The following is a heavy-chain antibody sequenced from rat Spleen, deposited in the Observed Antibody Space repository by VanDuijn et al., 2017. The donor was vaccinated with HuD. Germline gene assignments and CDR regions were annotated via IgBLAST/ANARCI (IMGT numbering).Heavy chain of an antibody. CDR3: VRERVPGFAFYFDY. CDR1: GFSLTSNG. J-gene: IGHJ2*01. CDR2: ISTGGNT. Sequence: QVQLKESGPGLVQPSQTLSLTCTVPGFSLTSNGVSWVRQPPGKGLEWIAAISTGGNTYYNSGLKSRLGISRDTSKSQVFLKMNSLQTEDTAIYFCVRERVPGFAFYFDYWGQGVMVTVSS. D-gene: IGHD1-4*01. V-gene: IGHV2S12*01.